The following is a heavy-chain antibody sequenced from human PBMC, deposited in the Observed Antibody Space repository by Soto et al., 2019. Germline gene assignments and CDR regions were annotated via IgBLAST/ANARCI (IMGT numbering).Heavy chain of an antibody. Sequence: SQTLSLTCDISGDSVSSNTAAWNWIRSSPSRGLEWLGRTYYRSNWRHDYAVSVKSRITVNPDTPKNHFSLQLNSVTPDDTAVYYCARGVAGSGFDLWGQGTLVTVSS. CDR1: GDSVSSNTAA. D-gene: IGHD6-19*01. CDR2: TYYRSNWRH. CDR3: ARGVAGSGFDL. V-gene: IGHV6-1*01. J-gene: IGHJ4*02.